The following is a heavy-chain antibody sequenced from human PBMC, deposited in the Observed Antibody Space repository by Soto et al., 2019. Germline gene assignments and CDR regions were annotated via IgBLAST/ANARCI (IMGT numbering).Heavy chain of an antibody. V-gene: IGHV3-49*03. J-gene: IGHJ4*02. Sequence: GGSLRLSCTASGFTFGDYAMSWFRQAPGKGLEWVGFIRSKAYGGTTEYAASVKGRFTISRDDSKSIAYLQMNSLKTEDTAVYYCTRDWSGYFYYFDYWGQGTLVTVSS. CDR1: GFTFGDYA. CDR2: IRSKAYGGTT. D-gene: IGHD3-3*01. CDR3: TRDWSGYFYYFDY.